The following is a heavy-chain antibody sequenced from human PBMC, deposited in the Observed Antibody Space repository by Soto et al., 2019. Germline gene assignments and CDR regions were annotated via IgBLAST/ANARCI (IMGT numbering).Heavy chain of an antibody. V-gene: IGHV3-23*01. Sequence: GGSLRLSCAVSGFICSSYDMSWVRQAPGKGLEWVSTILVGGSTHYEDAVKGRFTISRDTSKNTVYLQMNSLTAGDTAVYYCAKATATSGGAFEIYGQGTVVTVSS. J-gene: IGHJ3*02. D-gene: IGHD1-1*01. CDR2: ILVGGST. CDR3: AKATATSGGAFEI. CDR1: GFICSSYD.